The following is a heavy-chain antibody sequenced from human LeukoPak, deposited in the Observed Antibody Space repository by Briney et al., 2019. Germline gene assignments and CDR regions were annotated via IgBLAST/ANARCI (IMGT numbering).Heavy chain of an antibody. D-gene: IGHD3-9*01. CDR1: DNSFNSYI. V-gene: IGHV3-21*01. J-gene: IGHJ4*02. CDR3: ALVRYFDWLYDY. Sequence: PGGSLRLSCVGSDNSFNSYIINWVRQAPGKGLEWVSSISASSTYTYSADSVKGRFTISRDNAKKSVYLQMNSLRAEDTAVYYCALVRYFDWLYDYWGQGTLVTVSS. CDR2: ISASSTYT.